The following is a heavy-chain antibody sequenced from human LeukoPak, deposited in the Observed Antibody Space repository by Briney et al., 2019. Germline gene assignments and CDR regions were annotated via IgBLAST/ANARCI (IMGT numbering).Heavy chain of an antibody. Sequence: SETLSLTCSVSGGSINSYYWTWIRLPAGKGLEWIGRIFGSGTTNYNPSLKSRVTMSLDPSKNQFSLRLTSVTAADTAVYYCARGVEVTSGFWSGGDYYYYMDVWGKGTAVTVSS. D-gene: IGHD3-3*01. CDR1: GGSINSYY. V-gene: IGHV4-4*07. CDR3: ARGVEVTSGFWSGGDYYYYMDV. CDR2: IFGSGTT. J-gene: IGHJ6*03.